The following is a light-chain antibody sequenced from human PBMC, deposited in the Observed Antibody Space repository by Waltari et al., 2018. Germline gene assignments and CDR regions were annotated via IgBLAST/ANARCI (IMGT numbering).Light chain of an antibody. J-gene: IGKJ1*01. CDR3: QQYNNWPRT. V-gene: IGKV3-15*01. Sequence: EIVMTQSPATLSVSPGERVTLSCRACQSVSSNLAWYQQRPGQAPRLLIYDASTRATDIPARISGSGSGTEFTLTISSLQSEDFAVYYCQQYNNWPRTFGQGTKVEIK. CDR1: QSVSSN. CDR2: DAS.